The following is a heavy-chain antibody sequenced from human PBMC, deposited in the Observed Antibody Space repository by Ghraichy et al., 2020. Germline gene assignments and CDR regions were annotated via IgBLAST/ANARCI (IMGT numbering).Heavy chain of an antibody. Sequence: SGPTLVKPTQTLTLTCTFSGFSLSTSGMCVSWIRQPPGKALEWLARIDWDDDKYYSTSLKTRLTISKDTSKNQVVLTMTNMDPVDTATYYCARIIVDTAMNHPDWYFDLWGRGTLVTVSS. CDR1: GFSLSTSGMC. V-gene: IGHV2-70*11. CDR3: ARIIVDTAMNHPDWYFDL. CDR2: IDWDDDK. J-gene: IGHJ2*01. D-gene: IGHD5-18*01.